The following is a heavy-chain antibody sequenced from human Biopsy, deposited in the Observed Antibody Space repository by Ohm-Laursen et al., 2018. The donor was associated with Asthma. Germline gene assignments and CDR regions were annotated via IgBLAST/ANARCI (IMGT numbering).Heavy chain of an antibody. V-gene: IGHV4-61*01. CDR1: GGSVSSGSYY. J-gene: IGHJ2*01. D-gene: IGHD2-15*01. Sequence: PSETLSLTCTVSGGSVSSGSYYWSWIRQPPGKGLAWVSYISYSGSTDYNPPLKSRLTISMDTSKNQFSLKLSSVTAADTAVYYYARVPTTLRYFDLWGRGTLVTVSS. CDR3: ARVPTTLRYFDL. CDR2: ISYSGST.